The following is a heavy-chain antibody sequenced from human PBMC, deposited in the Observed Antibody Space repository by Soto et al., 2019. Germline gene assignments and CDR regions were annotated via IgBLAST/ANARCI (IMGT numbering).Heavy chain of an antibody. D-gene: IGHD3-22*01. CDR2: ISGSGGST. CDR3: AKYSRYYYDSSGYYDFDY. Sequence: PGGSLRLSCAASGFTFSSYAMSWVRQAPGKGLEWVSAISGSGGSTYYADSVKGRFTISRDKSKNTLYLQMNSLRAEDTAVYYCAKYSRYYYDSSGYYDFDYWGQGTLVTVPS. J-gene: IGHJ4*02. CDR1: GFTFSSYA. V-gene: IGHV3-23*01.